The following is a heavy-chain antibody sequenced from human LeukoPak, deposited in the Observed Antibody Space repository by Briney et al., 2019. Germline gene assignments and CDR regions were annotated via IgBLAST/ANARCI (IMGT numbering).Heavy chain of an antibody. CDR1: GYTFTGYY. CDR3: ARGSNPPTYDFWSGYYYYYYYMDV. Sequence: ASVKVSCKASGYTFTGYYMHWVRQAPGQGPEWMGWINPNSGGTNYAQKFQGRVTMTRDTSISTAYMELSRLRSDDTAVYYCARGSNPPTYDFWSGYYYYYYYMDVWGKGTTVTVSS. V-gene: IGHV1-2*02. CDR2: INPNSGGT. J-gene: IGHJ6*03. D-gene: IGHD3-3*01.